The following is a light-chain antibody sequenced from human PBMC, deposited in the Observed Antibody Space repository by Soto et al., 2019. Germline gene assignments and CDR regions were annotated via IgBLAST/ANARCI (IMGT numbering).Light chain of an antibody. J-gene: IGKJ1*01. V-gene: IGKV3-11*01. CDR1: QSISNY. CDR3: QQRSNWPRT. CDR2: DVS. Sequence: IVLLQSPATLSVSPGERATLSCRASQSISNYLCWYQQKAGQARRLLIYDVSNRATDIPARFSGSGSGTDFTLTISSLEPEDLAVYYCQQRSNWPRTFGQGTKADI.